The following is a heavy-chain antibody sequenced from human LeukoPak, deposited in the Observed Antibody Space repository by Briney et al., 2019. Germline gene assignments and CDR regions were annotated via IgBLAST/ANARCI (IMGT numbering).Heavy chain of an antibody. CDR1: GGPITTNY. V-gene: IGHV4-59*01. J-gene: IGHJ6*02. CDR2: IYYSGST. Sequence: SETLSLTCTVSGGPITTNYWSWIRQPPGKGLEWIGYIYYSGSTIYSPSLGSRASISIDTSENRFFLSLRSVTAADTAIYFCARTQGTGLDRFAMDVWGQGTTVTVSS. D-gene: IGHD6-19*01. CDR3: ARTQGTGLDRFAMDV.